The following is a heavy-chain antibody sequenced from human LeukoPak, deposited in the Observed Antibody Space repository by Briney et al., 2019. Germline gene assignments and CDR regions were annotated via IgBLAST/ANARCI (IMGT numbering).Heavy chain of an antibody. Sequence: GGSLRLSCAPSGITVSSDYMSWVRQAPGKGLEWVSVIYSDGSTYYADSVKGRFTTSRDNSKNTLYLQVNSLRAEDTAVYYCARGGGAYCGGTCYRNFDYWGQGTLVTVS. V-gene: IGHV3-66*01. J-gene: IGHJ4*02. CDR3: ARGGGAYCGGTCYRNFDY. CDR1: GITVSSDY. D-gene: IGHD2-21*01. CDR2: IYSDGST.